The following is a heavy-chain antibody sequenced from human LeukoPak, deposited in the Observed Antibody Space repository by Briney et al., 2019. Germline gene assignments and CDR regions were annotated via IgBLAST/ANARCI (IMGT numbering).Heavy chain of an antibody. J-gene: IGHJ4*02. Sequence: NPSETLSLTCTVSGGSISSYYWSWIRQPPGKGLEWIGYIYYSGSTKYNPSLKSRVTISVDTSKNQFSLKLSSVTAADTAVYYCARGGMRWPTYWGQGTLVTVSS. V-gene: IGHV4-59*12. CDR1: GGSISSYY. CDR2: IYYSGST. D-gene: IGHD5-24*01. CDR3: ARGGMRWPTY.